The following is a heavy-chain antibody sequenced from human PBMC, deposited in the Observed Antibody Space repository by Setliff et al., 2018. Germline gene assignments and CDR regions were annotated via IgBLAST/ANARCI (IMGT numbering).Heavy chain of an antibody. CDR3: ARGPPDFVVVPAAAKFDY. CDR1: GYTFTNFG. CDR2: NSA. V-gene: IGHV1-18*01. D-gene: IGHD2-2*01. Sequence: ASVKVSCKTSGYTFTNFGINWVRQAPGQGLEWMGWNSAYAQKFQGRVTMTTDTPTSIAYMELRSLRSDDTAVYYCARGPPDFVVVPAAAKFDYWGPGTLVTVSS. J-gene: IGHJ4*02.